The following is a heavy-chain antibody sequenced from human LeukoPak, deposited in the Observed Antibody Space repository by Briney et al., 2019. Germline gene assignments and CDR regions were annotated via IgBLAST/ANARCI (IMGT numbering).Heavy chain of an antibody. Sequence: SETLSLTCTVSGGSISSYYWSWIRQPPGKGLERIGYIYYSGSTNYNPSLKSRVTISVDTSKNQFSLKLTSVTAADTAVYYCARGLLDGYTHPAAFDIWGQGTMVTVSS. CDR1: GGSISSYY. CDR2: IYYSGST. J-gene: IGHJ3*02. CDR3: ARGLLDGYTHPAAFDI. V-gene: IGHV4-59*01. D-gene: IGHD5-24*01.